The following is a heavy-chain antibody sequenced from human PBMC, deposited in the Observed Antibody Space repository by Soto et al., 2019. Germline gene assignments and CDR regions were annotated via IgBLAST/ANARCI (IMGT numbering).Heavy chain of an antibody. CDR1: GYTLTELS. Sequence: QVQLVQSGAEVKKPGASVKVSCKVSGYTLTELSMHWVRQAPGKGLEWMGGFDPEDGETLYAQKFQGRVTMTEDTSTDTAYMELRSLISEDTAVYYCATGGPLGYCSSTSCDYWGQGTLVTVSS. V-gene: IGHV1-24*01. CDR3: ATGGPLGYCSSTSCDY. CDR2: FDPEDGET. D-gene: IGHD2-2*01. J-gene: IGHJ4*02.